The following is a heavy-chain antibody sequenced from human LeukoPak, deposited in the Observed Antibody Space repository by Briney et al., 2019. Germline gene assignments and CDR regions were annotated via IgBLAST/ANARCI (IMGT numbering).Heavy chain of an antibody. CDR2: ISTSSSYT. J-gene: IGHJ5*02. Sequence: GGSLRLSCAASGFTFSDYSMSWIRQAPGKGLEWVSYISTSSSYTNYADSVKGRFTISRDNAKNSLYLQMNSLRAEDTAVYYCARDRYYASGSYNWFDPWGQGTLVTVSS. CDR1: GFTFSDYS. V-gene: IGHV3-11*05. D-gene: IGHD3-10*01. CDR3: ARDRYYASGSYNWFDP.